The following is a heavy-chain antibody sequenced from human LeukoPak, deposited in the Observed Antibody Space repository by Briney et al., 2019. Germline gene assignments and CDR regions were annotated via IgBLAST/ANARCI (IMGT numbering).Heavy chain of an antibody. D-gene: IGHD2-2*02. J-gene: IGHJ6*04. Sequence: PGGSLRLSCAASGFTFSDYYMSWIRQAPGKGLEWVSYISSNGSTIYYADSVKGRFTISRDNAKNSLYLQMNSLRAEDTAVYYCARVPLVWGCSSTSCYTPPAGMDVWGKGTTVTVSS. CDR1: GFTFSDYY. CDR3: ARVPLVWGCSSTSCYTPPAGMDV. CDR2: ISSNGSTI. V-gene: IGHV3-11*01.